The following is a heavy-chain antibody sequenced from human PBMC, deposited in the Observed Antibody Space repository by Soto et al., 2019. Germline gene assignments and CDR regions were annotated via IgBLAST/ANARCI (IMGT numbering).Heavy chain of an antibody. D-gene: IGHD2-8*01. CDR2: INAGNGNT. V-gene: IGHV1-3*01. CDR1: GYTFTSYA. J-gene: IGHJ5*02. Sequence: ASVKVSCKASGYTFTSYAMHWVRQAPGQRLEWMGWINAGNGNTKYSQKFQGRVTITRDTSASTAYMELSSLRSEDTAVYYCARDQMVRNWFDPWGQGTLVTVSS. CDR3: ARDQMVRNWFDP.